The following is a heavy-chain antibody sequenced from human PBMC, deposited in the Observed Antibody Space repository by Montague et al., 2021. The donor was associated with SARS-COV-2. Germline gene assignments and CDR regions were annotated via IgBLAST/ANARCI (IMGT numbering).Heavy chain of an antibody. CDR2: VHYTGST. J-gene: IGHJ4*02. Sequence: SETLSLTCEVSGDSISSYYWCWIWLSQAPGLERIGYVHYTGSTEYYYSPKLRVTLSLSTHRNHFSLKLRSVTAADTAVYYCARAQNTCFIANCVNYFEVWGLGALVTVSS. V-gene: IGHV4-59*01. D-gene: IGHD1-1*01. CDR3: ARAQNTCFIANCVNYFEV. CDR1: GDSISSYY.